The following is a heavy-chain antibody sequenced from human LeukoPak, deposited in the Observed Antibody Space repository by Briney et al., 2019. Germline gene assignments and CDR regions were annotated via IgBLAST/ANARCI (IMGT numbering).Heavy chain of an antibody. D-gene: IGHD2-8*01. J-gene: IGHJ5*02. Sequence: ASVKVSCKASGYTFTSYAMNWVRQAPGQGLEWMGWISTNTGNPTYAQGFTGRFVFSLDTSVSTAYLQISSLKAEDTAVYYCARQLGYCTNDRVRCRDNWFDPWGQGTLVTVSS. V-gene: IGHV7-4-1*02. CDR2: ISTNTGNP. CDR3: ARQLGYCTNDRVRCRDNWFDP. CDR1: GYTFTSYA.